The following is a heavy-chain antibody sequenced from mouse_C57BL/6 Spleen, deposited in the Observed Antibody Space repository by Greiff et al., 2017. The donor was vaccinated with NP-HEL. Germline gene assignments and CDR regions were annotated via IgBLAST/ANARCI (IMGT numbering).Heavy chain of an antibody. CDR2: ISSGSSTI. Sequence: EVHLVESGGGLVKPGGSLKLSCAASGFTFSDYGMHWVRQAPEKGLEWVAYISSGSSTIYYADTVKGRFTISRDNAKNTLFLQMTSLRSEDTAMYYCARLNWDGAMDYWGQGTSVTVSS. V-gene: IGHV5-17*01. CDR3: ARLNWDGAMDY. J-gene: IGHJ4*01. D-gene: IGHD4-1*01. CDR1: GFTFSDYG.